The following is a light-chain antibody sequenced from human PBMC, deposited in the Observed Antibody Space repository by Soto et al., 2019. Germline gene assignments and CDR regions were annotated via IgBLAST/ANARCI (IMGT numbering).Light chain of an antibody. CDR2: LGS. CDR1: QSLLHSNGYNY. J-gene: IGKJ1*01. V-gene: IGKV2-28*01. Sequence: DIVMTQSPLSLPVTPGEPASISCRSSQSLLHSNGYNYLDWYLQKPGQSPQLLIYLGSNRASGVPDKFSGSGSGTDCALKISRVEAEDVGVYYCMQARQAPSMFGQGTKVDI. CDR3: MQARQAPSM.